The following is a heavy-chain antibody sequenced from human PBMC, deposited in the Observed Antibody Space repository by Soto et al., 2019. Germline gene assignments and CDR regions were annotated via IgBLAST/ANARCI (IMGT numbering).Heavy chain of an antibody. CDR2: ISSSSSYI. Sequence: GGSLRLSCAASGFTFSTYSMNWVRQAPGKGQEWVSSISSSSSYIFYADSVKGRFTISRDNAKNSLYLRMNSLRAEDTAVYYCAKGPEYYDFWSGYYHNWFDPWGQGTLVTVSS. J-gene: IGHJ5*02. CDR1: GFTFSTYS. D-gene: IGHD3-3*01. V-gene: IGHV3-21*04. CDR3: AKGPEYYDFWSGYYHNWFDP.